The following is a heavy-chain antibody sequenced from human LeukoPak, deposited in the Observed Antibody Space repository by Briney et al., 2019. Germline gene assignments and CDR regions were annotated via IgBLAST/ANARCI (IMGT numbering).Heavy chain of an antibody. J-gene: IGHJ4*02. V-gene: IGHV3-48*02. Sequence: GGSLRLSCAASGFSFTDYPMNWVRQAPGKGLEWVSNIRTSAEGANKASYADSVKGRVTISRDDAKDTLYLHMNSLRDDDTAVYYCASDQRYAFDHWGQGTLVTVSS. CDR2: IRTSAEGANKA. CDR1: GFSFTDYP. D-gene: IGHD2-2*01. CDR3: ASDQRYAFDH.